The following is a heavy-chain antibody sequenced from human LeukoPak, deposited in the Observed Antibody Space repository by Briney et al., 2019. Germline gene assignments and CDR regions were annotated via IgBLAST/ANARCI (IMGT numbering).Heavy chain of an antibody. J-gene: IGHJ4*02. CDR2: IIPILGIA. Sequence: SVKVSCKASGGTFSSYAISWVRQAPGQGLEWMRRIIPILGIANYAQKFQGRVTITADKSTSTAYMELSSLRSEDTAVYYCARDSISIAALDYWGQGTLVTVSS. D-gene: IGHD6-25*01. V-gene: IGHV1-69*04. CDR3: ARDSISIAALDY. CDR1: GGTFSSYA.